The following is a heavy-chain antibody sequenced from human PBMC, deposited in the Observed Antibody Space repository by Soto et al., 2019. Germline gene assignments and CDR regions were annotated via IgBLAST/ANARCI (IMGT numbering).Heavy chain of an antibody. CDR3: AVAAAPGWFDP. V-gene: IGHV4-34*01. CDR1: GGSFSGYY. Sequence: LSLTCAVYGGSFSGYYWSWIRQPPGKGLEWIGEINHSGSTNYNPSLKSRVTISVDTSKNQFSLKLSSVTAADTAVYYCAVAAAPGWFDPWGQGTLVTVSS. CDR2: INHSGST. J-gene: IGHJ5*02. D-gene: IGHD6-13*01.